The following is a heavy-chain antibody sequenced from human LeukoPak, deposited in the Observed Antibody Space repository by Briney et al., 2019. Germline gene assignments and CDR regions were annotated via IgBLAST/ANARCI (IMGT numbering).Heavy chain of an antibody. CDR2: IYYSGST. Sequence: SETLSLTCTVSGGSVSSGSYYWSWIRQPPGKGLEWIGYIYYSGSTNYNPSLKSRVTISVDTSKSQFSLKLSSVTAADTAVYYCARDRKDYYDSSGYYSVWGQGTLVTVSS. D-gene: IGHD3-22*01. V-gene: IGHV4-61*01. J-gene: IGHJ4*02. CDR3: ARDRKDYYDSSGYYSV. CDR1: GGSVSSGSYY.